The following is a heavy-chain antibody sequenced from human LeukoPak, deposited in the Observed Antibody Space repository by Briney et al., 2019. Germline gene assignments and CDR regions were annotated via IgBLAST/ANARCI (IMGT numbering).Heavy chain of an antibody. CDR3: ARRVAGASYFDN. D-gene: IGHD6-19*01. V-gene: IGHV5-51*01. J-gene: IGHJ4*02. CDR2: IHPPDSDT. CDR1: GYSFTNYW. Sequence: GESLKISCKGSGYSFTNYWIGWVRQVPGKGLEWVGIIHPPDSDTRYSPSFQGQVTISADRSISTAYLQWSSLKASDTAMYHCARRVAGASYFDNWGQGTLVTVST.